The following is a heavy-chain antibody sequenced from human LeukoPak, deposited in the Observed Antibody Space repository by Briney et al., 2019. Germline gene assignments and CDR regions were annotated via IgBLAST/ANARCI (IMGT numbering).Heavy chain of an antibody. J-gene: IGHJ3*01. CDR1: GFTFSSYG. CDR3: TRRFQNAAFRSSSDDAFDA. Sequence: PGGSLRLSCAASGFTFSSYGMHWVRQAPGKGLEWVAVISYDGSNKYYADSVKGRFTISRDNSKNTLYLQMNSLRAEDTAVYYCTRRFQNAAFRSSSDDAFDAWGQGTKVIVSA. CDR2: ISYDGSNK. D-gene: IGHD3-3*02. V-gene: IGHV3-30*03.